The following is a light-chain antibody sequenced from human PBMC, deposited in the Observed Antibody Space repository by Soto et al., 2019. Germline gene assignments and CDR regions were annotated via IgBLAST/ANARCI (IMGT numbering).Light chain of an antibody. CDR1: QGISSY. CDR3: QQYYSYPLT. J-gene: IGKJ4*01. V-gene: IGKV1-8*01. Sequence: AIRMTQSPSSFSASTGARVTIPCRGSQGISSYLAWYQQKPVQAPKLLIYAASTLPSGVPSRFSGSGSGTDFTLTISCLQSEDFATYYCQQYYSYPLTFGGGTKVEIK. CDR2: AAS.